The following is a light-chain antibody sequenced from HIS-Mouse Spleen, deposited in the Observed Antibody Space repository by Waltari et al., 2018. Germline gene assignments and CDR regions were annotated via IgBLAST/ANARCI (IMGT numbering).Light chain of an antibody. Sequence: QSALTQPASVSGSPGQSITISCTGTSRDVGGYNSVSWYQQHPGKAPKLMIYEVSNRPSGVSNRFSGSKSGNTASLTISGLQAEDEADYYCSSYTSSSTQVFGGGTKLTVL. CDR2: EVS. CDR3: SSYTSSSTQV. V-gene: IGLV2-14*01. CDR1: SRDVGGYNS. J-gene: IGLJ3*02.